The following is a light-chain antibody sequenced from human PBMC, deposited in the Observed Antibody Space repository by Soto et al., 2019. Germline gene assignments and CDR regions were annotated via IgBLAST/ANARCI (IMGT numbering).Light chain of an antibody. V-gene: IGKV4-1*01. CDR1: QSVLYSSNNKNY. Sequence: IVMTQSPDSLAVSLGERATINCKSSQSVLYSSNNKNYLAWYQQKPGQPPKLLIYWASTRESGVPDRFSGSGSGTHFTLPISSLQAEYVAVYYCQQYYATPFTFGPGTKVDIK. J-gene: IGKJ3*01. CDR2: WAS. CDR3: QQYYATPFT.